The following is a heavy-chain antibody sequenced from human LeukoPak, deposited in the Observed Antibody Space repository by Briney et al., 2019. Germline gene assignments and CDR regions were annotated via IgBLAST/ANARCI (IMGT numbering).Heavy chain of an antibody. Sequence: PGGPLRLSCAASGFTFSMNWMSWVRQAPGKGLEWVANIKHDGSERYYGDSVKGRFTISRDNAKNSLYLQMNSLRAEDTAVYYCARGLYASGSSHDFWGQGALVAVSS. J-gene: IGHJ4*02. V-gene: IGHV3-7*03. CDR3: ARGLYASGSSHDF. CDR1: GFTFSMNW. CDR2: IKHDGSER. D-gene: IGHD3-10*01.